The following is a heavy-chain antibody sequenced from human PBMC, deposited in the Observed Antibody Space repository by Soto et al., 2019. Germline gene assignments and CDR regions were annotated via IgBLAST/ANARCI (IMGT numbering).Heavy chain of an antibody. V-gene: IGHV3-23*01. CDR1: GFTFSSYA. Sequence: LSLSCAASGFTFSSYAMSWVRQAPGKGLEWVSAISGSGGSTYYADSVKGRFTISRDNSKNTLYLQMNSLRAEDTAVYYCATLIARGVLDYWGQGTLVTVYS. D-gene: IGHD3-10*01. CDR2: ISGSGGST. CDR3: ATLIARGVLDY. J-gene: IGHJ4*02.